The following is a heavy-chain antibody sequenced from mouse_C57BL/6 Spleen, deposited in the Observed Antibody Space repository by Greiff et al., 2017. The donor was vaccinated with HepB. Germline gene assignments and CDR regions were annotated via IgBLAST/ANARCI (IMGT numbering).Heavy chain of an antibody. CDR3: ASWDDYDVGFAY. V-gene: IGHV1-82*01. CDR1: GYAFSSSW. CDR2: IYPGDGDT. J-gene: IGHJ3*01. D-gene: IGHD2-4*01. Sequence: QVQLQQSGPELVKPGASVKISCKASGYAFSSSWMNWVKQRPGKGLEWIGRIYPGDGDTNYNGKFKGKATLTADKSSSTAYMQLSSLTSEDSAVYFCASWDDYDVGFAYWGQGTLVTVSA.